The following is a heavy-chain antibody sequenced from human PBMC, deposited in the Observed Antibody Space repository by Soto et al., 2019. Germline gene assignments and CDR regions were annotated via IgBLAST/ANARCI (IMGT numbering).Heavy chain of an antibody. CDR2: IDNGGSGT. J-gene: IGHJ4*02. CDR3: TTTFEH. Sequence: EVQLVESGGGSVQPGGSLRLSCPASGITLSHFWMHWVRQAPGKGLVWGARIDNGGSGTSYADFAKGRFTISKDDAKNTLYLQMNSLRAEDTSLYYCTTTFEHWGRGTLVTVSS. V-gene: IGHV3-74*01. CDR1: GITLSHFW.